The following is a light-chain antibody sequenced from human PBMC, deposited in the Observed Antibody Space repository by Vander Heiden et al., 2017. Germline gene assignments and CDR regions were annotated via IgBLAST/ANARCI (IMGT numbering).Light chain of an antibody. J-gene: IGKJ2*01. V-gene: IGKV3-20*01. CDR1: QSVTSSH. CDR2: GAS. Sequence: EIVFTQSPGTLSLSPGERASLCCRASQSVTSSHLAWYQQKPGRAPRLLIYGASSRATGIPDRFSGRGSGTDFTLTVSRLDPEDFAVYYCQQEGRSPFTFGQGTKLEMK. CDR3: QQEGRSPFT.